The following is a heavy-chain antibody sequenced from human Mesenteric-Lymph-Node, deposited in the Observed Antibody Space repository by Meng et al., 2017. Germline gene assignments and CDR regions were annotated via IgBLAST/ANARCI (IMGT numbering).Heavy chain of an antibody. J-gene: IGHJ2*01. CDR2: IYNSGTA. D-gene: IGHD4-17*01. Sequence: QVQLQESGPGLVKPSQTLSLTCTVSGGSISSSDSYWSWIRQPPGKGLEWIGHIYNSGTAYYNPSLKSRVTISVDTSKNQFSLKLNSVTAADTAVYYCARVLKGMTTVTTWYFNLWGRGTLVTVSS. V-gene: IGHV4-30-4*01. CDR3: ARVLKGMTTVTTWYFNL. CDR1: GGSISSSDSY.